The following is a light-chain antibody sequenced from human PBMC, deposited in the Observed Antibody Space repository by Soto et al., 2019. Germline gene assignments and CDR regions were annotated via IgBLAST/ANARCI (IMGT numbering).Light chain of an antibody. Sequence: LKQSAFAVSLKQTDRATLSCRASQSLSGDLAWSKQKPGQAPRLLIYDAYNRATGIPARFSGSGSGKHFTFSISSLDQQDFAAYSSQLLSPFGHRTRPAIK. V-gene: IGKV3-11*01. CDR3: QLLSP. CDR2: DAY. CDR1: QSLSGD. J-gene: IGKJ5*01.